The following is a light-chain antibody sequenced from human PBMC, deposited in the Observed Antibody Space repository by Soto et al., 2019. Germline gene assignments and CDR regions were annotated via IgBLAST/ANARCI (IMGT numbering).Light chain of an antibody. J-gene: IGKJ1*01. CDR1: QSISSY. V-gene: IGKV1-39*01. CDR2: TAS. CDR3: QQSYSTPPT. Sequence: DIPLTQSQSSLSESLVDRGTIXGRASQSISSYLNWYQQKTGKAPKLLIYTASSLERGVPSRFSGSGSGTDFTLTISSLQPEDFATYYCQQSYSTPPTFGQGTKVDIK.